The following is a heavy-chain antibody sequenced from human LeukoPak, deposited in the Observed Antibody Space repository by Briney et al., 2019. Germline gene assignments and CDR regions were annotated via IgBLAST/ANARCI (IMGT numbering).Heavy chain of an antibody. CDR1: GFTFSNYW. D-gene: IGHD6-19*01. J-gene: IGHJ4*02. V-gene: IGHV3-74*01. CDR2: INSDGSST. CDR3: AHQGAYSSGWDYFDS. Sequence: PGGSLRLSCAASGFTFSNYWMHWVRQAPGKGLVWVSRINSDGSSTTYADSVKGRFTISRDNAKNTLFLQMNSLRAEDTAVYYCAHQGAYSSGWDYFDSWGQGTLVTVSS.